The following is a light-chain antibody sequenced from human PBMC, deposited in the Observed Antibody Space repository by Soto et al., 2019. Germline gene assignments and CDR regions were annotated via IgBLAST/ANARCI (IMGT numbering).Light chain of an antibody. Sequence: EIVLTQSPGTLSLSPGERATLSCRASQSVSSSYLAWYQQKPGQAPRLLIYGASSRATGIPDRFSGSGSGTDFTLTISRPEPEDFPVYYCQQYGSSPGTFGPGTKVDIK. V-gene: IGKV3-20*01. CDR1: QSVSSSY. CDR2: GAS. CDR3: QQYGSSPGT. J-gene: IGKJ3*01.